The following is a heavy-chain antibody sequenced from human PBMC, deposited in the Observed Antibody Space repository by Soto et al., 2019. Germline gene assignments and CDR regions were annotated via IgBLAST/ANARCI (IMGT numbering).Heavy chain of an antibody. CDR1: GGSISSYY. CDR2: IYYSGST. V-gene: IGHV4-59*01. Sequence: SETLSLTCTVSGGSISSYYWSWIRQPPGKGLEWIGYIYYSGSTNYNPSLKSRVTISVDTSKNQFSLKLSSVTAADTAVFYCAKGYSGYDFPYYYYYMDVWGKGTTVTVSS. D-gene: IGHD5-12*01. J-gene: IGHJ6*03. CDR3: AKGYSGYDFPYYYYYMDV.